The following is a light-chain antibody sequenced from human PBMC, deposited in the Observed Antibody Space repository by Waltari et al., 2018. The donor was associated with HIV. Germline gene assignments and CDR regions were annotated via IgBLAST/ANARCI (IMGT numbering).Light chain of an antibody. CDR2: EVS. V-gene: IGLV2-23*02. CDR1: SSDVAGSTL. CDR3: CAYAGSTTYVI. Sequence: QSALTQPASVSGSPGQSITISCTGTSSDVAGSTLVSWYQQHPGKAPKLMIYEVSKRPSGVSNRFSGSKSGNTASLTISGLQAEDEADYYCCAYAGSTTYVIFGGGTKLTVL. J-gene: IGLJ2*01.